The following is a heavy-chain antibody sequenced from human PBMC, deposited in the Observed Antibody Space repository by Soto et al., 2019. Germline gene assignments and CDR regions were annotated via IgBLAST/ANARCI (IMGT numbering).Heavy chain of an antibody. J-gene: IGHJ4*02. CDR1: GFTFDDYA. CDR3: AKDTGQQWLGGEIEY. Sequence: EVQLVESGGGLVQPGRSLRLSCAASGFTFDDYAMHWVRQAPGKGLEWVSGISWHSGSIGYADSVKGRFTISRDNAKNSLYLQMNSLRAEDTALYYCAKDTGQQWLGGEIEYWGQGNLVTVSS. CDR2: ISWHSGSI. V-gene: IGHV3-9*01. D-gene: IGHD6-19*01.